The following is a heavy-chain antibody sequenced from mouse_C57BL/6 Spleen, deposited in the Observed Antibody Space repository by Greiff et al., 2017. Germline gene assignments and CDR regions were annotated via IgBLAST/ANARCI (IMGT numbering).Heavy chain of an antibody. Sequence: EVKLVESGEGLVKPGGSLKLSCAASGFTFRSYAMSWVRQTPEKRLEWVAYISSGGDYIYYADTVKGRFPISRDNARNTLYLQMSSLKSEDTAMYYCTRDGDYSKRYAMDYWGQGTSVTVSS. CDR1: GFTFRSYA. V-gene: IGHV5-9-1*02. J-gene: IGHJ4*01. CDR2: ISSGGDYI. CDR3: TRDGDYSKRYAMDY. D-gene: IGHD2-5*01.